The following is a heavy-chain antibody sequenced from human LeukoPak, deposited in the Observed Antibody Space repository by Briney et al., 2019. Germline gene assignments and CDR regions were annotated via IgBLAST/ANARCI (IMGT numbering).Heavy chain of an antibody. CDR3: ARGPAGWLENWFDP. D-gene: IGHD6-19*01. J-gene: IGHJ5*02. V-gene: IGHV1-8*01. CDR1: GYTFTSYD. Sequence: ASVKVSCKASGYTFTSYDINGVRQATGQGLEWMGWMNPNSGNTGYAQKFQGRVTMTRNTSISTAYMELSSLRSEDTAVYYCARGPAGWLENWFDPWGQGTLVTVSS. CDR2: MNPNSGNT.